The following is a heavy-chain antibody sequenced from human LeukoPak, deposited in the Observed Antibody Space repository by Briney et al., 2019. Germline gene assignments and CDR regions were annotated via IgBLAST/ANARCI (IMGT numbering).Heavy chain of an antibody. D-gene: IGHD5-24*01. J-gene: IGHJ4*02. CDR3: TTQWGRDG. CDR2: IRSKVNNCAT. Sequence: GGSLRLSCAASGFTFSDSAMHWVRQASGKGLEWVGRIRSKVNNCATAYAASVKGRFTISRDDSKNTAYLQMYRLKTEDTAVYYCTTQWGRDGWGQGTLVTVSS. CDR1: GFTFSDSA. V-gene: IGHV3-73*01.